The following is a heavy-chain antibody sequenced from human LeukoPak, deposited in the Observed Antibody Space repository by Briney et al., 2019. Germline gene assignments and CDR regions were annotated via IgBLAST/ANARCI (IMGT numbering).Heavy chain of an antibody. D-gene: IGHD3-10*01. CDR1: GGTFSSYA. CDR2: IIPIFGTA. V-gene: IGHV1-69*05. Sequence: SVKVSCKASGGTFSSYAISWVRQAPGQGLEWMGGIIPIFGTANYARKFQGRVTITTDESTSTAYMELSSLRSEDTAVYYCARAIIANNWFDPWGQGTLVTVSS. CDR3: ARAIIANNWFDP. J-gene: IGHJ5*02.